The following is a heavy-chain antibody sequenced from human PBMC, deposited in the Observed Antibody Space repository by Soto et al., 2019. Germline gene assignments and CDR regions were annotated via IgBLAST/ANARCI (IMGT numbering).Heavy chain of an antibody. J-gene: IGHJ4*02. Sequence: GGSLRLSCAASGFTVSNNYMTWVRQAPGKGLEWVSVIYSGGSTYYADSVKGRFTISRDNFKSSLYLQMSSLRAEDTAVYFCARAPGRAGIILFDYWGQGTLVTVSS. V-gene: IGHV3-53*01. CDR2: IYSGGST. CDR1: GFTVSNNY. CDR3: ARAPGRAGIILFDY. D-gene: IGHD3-16*02.